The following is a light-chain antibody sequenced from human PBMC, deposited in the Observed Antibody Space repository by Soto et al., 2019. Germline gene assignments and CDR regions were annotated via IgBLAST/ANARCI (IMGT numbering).Light chain of an antibody. CDR3: QVWDSGSAHVL. Sequence: SYELTQPPSVSVAPGETARISCGGNNIGSKGVHWYQQKPGQAPVLVIYSDTDLPPVIPERFSGSNSANMATLTISTVEAGDEADYYCQVWDSGSAHVLFGGRTKLTVL. CDR1: NIGSKG. CDR2: SDT. V-gene: IGLV3-21*01. J-gene: IGLJ2*01.